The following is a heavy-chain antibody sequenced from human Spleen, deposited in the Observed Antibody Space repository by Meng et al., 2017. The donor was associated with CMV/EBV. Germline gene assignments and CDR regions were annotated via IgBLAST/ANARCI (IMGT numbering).Heavy chain of an antibody. CDR1: GDSVRNDGFH. CDR2: IEYSVNV. D-gene: IGHD1-26*01. Sequence: SETLSLTCALSGDSVRNDGFHWGWIRQTPGKGLEWIGSIEYSVNVYYNPSFKSRVTVSVDTYMNHILLRLTSLTAADTATYYCGRISFHGAFCGTQYWGQGKLVTVSS. J-gene: IGHJ4*02. CDR3: GRISFHGAFCGTQY. V-gene: IGHV4-39*07.